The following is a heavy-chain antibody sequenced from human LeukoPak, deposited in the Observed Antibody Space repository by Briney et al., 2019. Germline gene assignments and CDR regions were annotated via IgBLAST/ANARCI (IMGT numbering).Heavy chain of an antibody. V-gene: IGHV4-38-2*02. CDR3: ARVGYSYGFVGSGRVTRYYYYMDV. CDR1: GYSISSGYY. J-gene: IGHJ6*03. Sequence: PSETLSLTCTVSGYSISSGYYWGWIRQPPGKGLEWIGSIYHSGSTYYNPSLKSRVTISVDTSKNQFSLKLSSVTAADTAVYYCARVGYSYGFVGSGRVTRYYYYMDVWGKGTTVTVSS. CDR2: IYHSGST. D-gene: IGHD5-18*01.